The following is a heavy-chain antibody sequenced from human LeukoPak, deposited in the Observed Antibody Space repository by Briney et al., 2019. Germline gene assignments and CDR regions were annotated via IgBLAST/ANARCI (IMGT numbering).Heavy chain of an antibody. J-gene: IGHJ4*02. D-gene: IGHD6-25*01. V-gene: IGHV3-74*01. CDR1: GFTFDAYW. CDR3: ARGRLSSSGWLTAY. CDR2: ISSNGGTI. Sequence: GGSLRLSCAASGFTFDAYWMHWVRQAPGKGLMWVSRISSNGGTITYADSVKGRFTISRDNAKTTLFLQMNGLRAEDTAVYYCARGRLSSSGWLTAYWGQGTLVTVSS.